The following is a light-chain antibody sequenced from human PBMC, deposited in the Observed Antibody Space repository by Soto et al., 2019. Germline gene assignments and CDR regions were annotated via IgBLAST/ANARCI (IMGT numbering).Light chain of an antibody. Sequence: EIVMTQSPDPLSLSAGEGATISCRASHDVSVYLVWYRQRPGQSPRLLIHDASNRATGISARFSGSGSGTDFTLTIGSLEPEESALYYCQQRASCPYTSGPGTKVEIK. CDR3: QQRASCPYT. CDR2: DAS. V-gene: IGKV3-11*01. CDR1: HDVSVY. J-gene: IGKJ2*01.